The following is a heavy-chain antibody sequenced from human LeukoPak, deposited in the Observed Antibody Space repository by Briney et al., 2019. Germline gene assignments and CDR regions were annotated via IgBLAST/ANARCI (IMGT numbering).Heavy chain of an antibody. CDR2: IIPIFGTA. Sequence: SAKVSCKASGGTFSSYAISWVRQAPGQGLEWMGGIIPIFGTANYAQKFQGRVTITADESTSTAYMELSSLRSEDTAVYYCAMAEGYCSSTSCSTADAFDIWGQGTMVTVSS. J-gene: IGHJ3*02. CDR1: GGTFSSYA. V-gene: IGHV1-69*13. CDR3: AMAEGYCSSTSCSTADAFDI. D-gene: IGHD2-2*02.